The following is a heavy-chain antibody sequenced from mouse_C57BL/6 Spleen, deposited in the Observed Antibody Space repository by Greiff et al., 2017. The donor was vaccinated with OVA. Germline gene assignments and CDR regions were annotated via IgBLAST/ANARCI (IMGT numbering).Heavy chain of an antibody. Sequence: VQLQQSGAELVRPGTSVKVSCKASGYAFTNYLIAWVKQRPGQGLEWIGVINPGSGGTNYNEKFKGKATLTADKSSSTAYMQLNSLTSEYSAVYFCARSESGLTGTRFAYWGQGTLVTVSA. V-gene: IGHV1-54*01. D-gene: IGHD4-1*01. CDR1: GYAFTNYL. CDR2: INPGSGGT. CDR3: ARSESGLTGTRFAY. J-gene: IGHJ3*01.